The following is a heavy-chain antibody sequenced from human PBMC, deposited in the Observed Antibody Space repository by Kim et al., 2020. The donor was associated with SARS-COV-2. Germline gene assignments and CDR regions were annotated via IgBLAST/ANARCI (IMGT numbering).Heavy chain of an antibody. CDR1: GGTFSSYA. D-gene: IGHD6-19*01. CDR3: ARHPEIAVAGTTYAFDI. V-gene: IGHV1-69*04. CDR2: IIPILGIA. J-gene: IGHJ3*02. Sequence: SVKVSCKASGGTFSSYAISWVRQAPGQGLEWMGRIIPILGIANYAQKFQGRVTITADKSTSTAYMELSSLRSEDTAVYYCARHPEIAVAGTTYAFDIWGQGTMVTVSS.